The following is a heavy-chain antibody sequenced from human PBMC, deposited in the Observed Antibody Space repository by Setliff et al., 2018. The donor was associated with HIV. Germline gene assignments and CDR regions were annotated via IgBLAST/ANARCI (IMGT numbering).Heavy chain of an antibody. CDR1: GGSISSGSFY. J-gene: IGHJ6*02. D-gene: IGHD3-10*01. CDR3: ARDRGRGSGSPTRKYYYYGMDV. V-gene: IGHV4-39*07. Sequence: SETLSLTCTVSGGSISSGSFYWGWIRQPPGKGLEWIGSIYYSGSIKYNPSLESRVTISVDTSKNKFSLKLRSATTSDTAVYYCARDRGRGSGSPTRKYYYYGMDVWGQGTTVTVSS. CDR2: IYYSGSI.